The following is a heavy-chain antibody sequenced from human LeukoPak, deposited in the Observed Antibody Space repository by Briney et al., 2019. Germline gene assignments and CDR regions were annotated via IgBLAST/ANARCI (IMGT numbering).Heavy chain of an antibody. V-gene: IGHV1-8*01. Sequence: GASVKVSCKASGYTFTSYDINWVRQATGQGLEWMGWMNPNSGNTGYAQKFQGRVTMTRNTSISTAYMELSSLRSEDTAVYYCARFVNSGPVKYYYYYGMDVWGQGTTVTVSS. D-gene: IGHD3-10*01. CDR3: ARFVNSGPVKYYYYYGMDV. CDR2: MNPNSGNT. CDR1: GYTFTSYD. J-gene: IGHJ6*02.